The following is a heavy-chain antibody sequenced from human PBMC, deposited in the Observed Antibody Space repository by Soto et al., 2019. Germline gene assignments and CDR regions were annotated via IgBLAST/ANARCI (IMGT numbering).Heavy chain of an antibody. CDR3: ARDPTLPAGPYYYYGMDV. CDR1: GFTFSSIG. V-gene: IGHV3-33*01. D-gene: IGHD3-10*01. Sequence: QVQLVESGGGVVQPGRSLRLSCAASGFTFSSIGMHWVRQAPGKGLEWVAVIWYDGSNKYYADSVKGRFTISRDNSKNTLYLQMNSLRAEDTAVYYCARDPTLPAGPYYYYGMDVWGQGTTVTVSS. J-gene: IGHJ6*02. CDR2: IWYDGSNK.